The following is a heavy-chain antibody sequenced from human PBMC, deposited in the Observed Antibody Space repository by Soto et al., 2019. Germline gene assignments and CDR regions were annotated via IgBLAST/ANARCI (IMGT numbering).Heavy chain of an antibody. CDR2: IFHGGNT. CDR1: GGSISSSSYY. J-gene: IGHJ3*01. D-gene: IGHD2-15*01. Sequence: SETLSLTCTVSGGSISSSSYYWGWIRKPPGKGLEWIGSIFHGGNTYYNPSLKSRVTISVDMSKNQFSLKLNSVTAADTAVYYCARARWYDAFDVWGQGTVLTVSS. V-gene: IGHV4-39*07. CDR3: ARARWYDAFDV.